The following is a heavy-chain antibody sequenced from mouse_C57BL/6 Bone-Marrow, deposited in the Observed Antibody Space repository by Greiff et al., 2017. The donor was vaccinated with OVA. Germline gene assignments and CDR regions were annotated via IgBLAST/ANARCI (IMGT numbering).Heavy chain of an antibody. D-gene: IGHD2-10*02. V-gene: IGHV1-22*01. CDR1: GYTFTDYN. Sequence: VQLQQSGPELVKPGASVKMSCKASGYTFTDYNMHWVKQSHGKSLEWIGYINPNNGGTSYNQKFKGKATLTVNKSSSTAYMELRSLTSEESAVYYCASWSLVWSMDYWGQGTSVTVSS. J-gene: IGHJ4*01. CDR3: ASWSLVWSMDY. CDR2: INPNNGGT.